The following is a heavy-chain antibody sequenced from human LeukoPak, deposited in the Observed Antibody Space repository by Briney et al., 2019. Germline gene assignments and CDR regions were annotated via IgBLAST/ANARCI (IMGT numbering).Heavy chain of an antibody. J-gene: IGHJ4*02. CDR2: INTNTGNP. CDR3: ARDVLFPSSSWYYFDY. Sequence: ASVKVSCKASGYTFTSYAMNWVRQAPGQGLEWMGWINTNTGNPTYAQGFTGRFVFSLDTSVSTAYLQISSLKAEDTAVYYCARDVLFPSSSWYYFDYWGQGTLVTVSS. D-gene: IGHD6-13*01. CDR1: GYTFTSYA. V-gene: IGHV7-4-1*02.